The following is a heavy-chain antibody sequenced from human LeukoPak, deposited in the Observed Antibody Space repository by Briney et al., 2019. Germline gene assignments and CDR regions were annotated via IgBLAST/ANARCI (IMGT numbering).Heavy chain of an antibody. J-gene: IGHJ3*02. CDR2: ISSSSSTI. V-gene: IGHV3-48*01. CDR3: AREEWFDAFDI. Sequence: QPGGSLRLSCAASGFTFSSYSMNWVRQAPGKGLEWVSYISSSSSTIYYADSVKGRFTIPRDNAKNSLYLQMNSLRAEDTAVYYCAREEWFDAFDIWGQGTMVTVSS. D-gene: IGHD3-3*01. CDR1: GFTFSSYS.